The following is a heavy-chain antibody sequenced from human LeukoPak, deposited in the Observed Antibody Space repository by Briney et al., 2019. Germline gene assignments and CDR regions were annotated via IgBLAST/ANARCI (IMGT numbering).Heavy chain of an antibody. CDR3: AKGNAYSDYYMDV. CDR2: ISWDGVST. D-gene: IGHD1-1*01. V-gene: IGHV3-43*01. CDR1: GFTSDDYS. J-gene: IGHJ6*03. Sequence: GGSLRLSCAAAGFTSDDYSIHWVRQAPGKGLEWVSFISWDGVSTYYADSVKGRFTISRDNSRNSLYLQMNSLRTEDTALYYCAKGNAYSDYYMDVWGKGTTVTVSS.